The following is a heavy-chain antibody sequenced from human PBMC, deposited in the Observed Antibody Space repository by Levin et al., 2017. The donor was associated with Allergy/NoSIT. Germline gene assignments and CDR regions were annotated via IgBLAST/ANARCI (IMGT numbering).Heavy chain of an antibody. J-gene: IGHJ4*02. CDR1: GFTFGNSP. V-gene: IGHV3-23*01. CDR2: ISERGGTT. D-gene: IGHD6-6*01. Sequence: GESLKISCAASGFTFGNSPMTWVRQAPGKGLEWVSGISERGGTTYYADSLKGRFTISRDNSKNTLSLQMNSLRVEDTAIYYCAKDVQSWGQGTLVTVSS. CDR3: AKDVQS.